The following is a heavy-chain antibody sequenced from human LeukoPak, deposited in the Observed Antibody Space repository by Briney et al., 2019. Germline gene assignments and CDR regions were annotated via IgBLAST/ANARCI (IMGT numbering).Heavy chain of an antibody. V-gene: IGHV1-46*01. J-gene: IGHJ4*02. CDR1: GYTFTIYY. D-gene: IGHD2-2*02. Sequence: GAAVTVSFTSSGYTFTIYYMHWVRQPPGQGLEWMGIINPSGGSTSYSQKFHGRVTITRDRSTSTVYMELNSLRSEDTAVYCCAGGGYCSSTSCYTIDYWGEGTLVTVSS. CDR2: INPSGGST. CDR3: AGGGYCSSTSCYTIDY.